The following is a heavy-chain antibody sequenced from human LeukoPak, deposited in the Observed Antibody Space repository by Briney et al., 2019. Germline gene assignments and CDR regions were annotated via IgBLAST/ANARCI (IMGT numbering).Heavy chain of an antibody. V-gene: IGHV4-59*01. CDR2: IYYSGTT. CDR3: VRVSRRDGYNYARRAFDM. Sequence: SETLSLTCTVSSDSINSYYWSWIRQPPGKGLEWIGSIYYSGTTNYNPSLQSRVTLSVDSSNNQFSLKLTSVTIADTAVYYCVRVSRRDGYNYARRAFDMWGQGTVVTVSS. CDR1: SDSINSYY. J-gene: IGHJ3*02. D-gene: IGHD5-24*01.